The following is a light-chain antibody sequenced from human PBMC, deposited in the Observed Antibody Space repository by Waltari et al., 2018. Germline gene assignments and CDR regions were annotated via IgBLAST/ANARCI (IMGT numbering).Light chain of an antibody. Sequence: DIVMTQSPLSLTVTPGEPASISCRSSQSLLHSNGYNYLDWYLQKPWQPPQLLISFVSHPASGVPDRFSGSGSGTDFTLKISRVEAEDVGVYYCMQVLQTPLTFGPGTKVDVK. J-gene: IGKJ3*01. CDR1: QSLLHSNGYNY. CDR3: MQVLQTPLT. CDR2: FVS. V-gene: IGKV2-28*01.